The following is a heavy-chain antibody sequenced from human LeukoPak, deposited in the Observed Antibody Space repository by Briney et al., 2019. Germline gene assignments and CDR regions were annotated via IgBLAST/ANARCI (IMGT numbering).Heavy chain of an antibody. V-gene: IGHV3-30*18. CDR1: GFTFSSYG. CDR2: ISYDGSNK. CDR3: AKALVVVVAALMGS. J-gene: IGHJ5*02. D-gene: IGHD2-15*01. Sequence: GRSLRLSCAASGFTFSSYGMHWVRQAPGKGLEWVAVISYDGSNKYYADSVKGRFTISRDNSKNTLYLQMNSLRAEDTAVYYCAKALVVVVAALMGSWGRGTLVTVSS.